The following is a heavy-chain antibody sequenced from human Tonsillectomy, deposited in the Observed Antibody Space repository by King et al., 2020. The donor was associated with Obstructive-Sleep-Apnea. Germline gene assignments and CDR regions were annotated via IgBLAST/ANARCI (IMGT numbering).Heavy chain of an antibody. D-gene: IGHD1-1*01. CDR1: GFSLNTSGMC. CDR3: ARMVAGTTKGALDY. J-gene: IGHJ4*02. Sequence: TLKESGPALVKPIQTLTLTCTFSGFSLNTSGMCVSWIRQPPGKALEWLALIHWDDAKYYSTSLNARPTISKHTSKNQVVLTMTNMDPVDTAKYYCARMVAGTTKGALDYWGQGTLVTVSS. V-gene: IGHV2-70*01. CDR2: IHWDDAK.